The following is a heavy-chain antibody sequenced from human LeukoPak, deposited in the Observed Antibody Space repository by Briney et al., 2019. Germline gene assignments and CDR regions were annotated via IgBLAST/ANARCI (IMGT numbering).Heavy chain of an antibody. D-gene: IGHD2-15*01. J-gene: IGHJ4*02. Sequence: TAGSLRLSCKGSGYSFSSYWIGWVRQMPGKGLEWMGIIYPDDSDTRYSPSFQGQVTISADKSISTAYPQWSSLKASDTAMYYCARHRKDIVFDSWGQGTLVTVSS. CDR2: IYPDDSDT. V-gene: IGHV5-51*01. CDR1: GYSFSSYW. CDR3: ARHRKDIVFDS.